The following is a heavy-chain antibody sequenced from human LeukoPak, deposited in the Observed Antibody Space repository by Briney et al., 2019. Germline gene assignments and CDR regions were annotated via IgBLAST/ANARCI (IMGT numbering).Heavy chain of an antibody. CDR2: IYDSGST. CDR1: GGSISSYY. CDR3: ARDLGCGGDCYAFDI. Sequence: SETLSLTCSVSGGSISSYYWSWLRQPPGKGLEWIGYIYDSGSTNYNPSLKSRVTISVDTSKNQFSLKLSSVTAADTAVYYCARDLGCGGDCYAFDIWGQGTMVTVSS. J-gene: IGHJ3*02. V-gene: IGHV4-59*01. D-gene: IGHD2-21*02.